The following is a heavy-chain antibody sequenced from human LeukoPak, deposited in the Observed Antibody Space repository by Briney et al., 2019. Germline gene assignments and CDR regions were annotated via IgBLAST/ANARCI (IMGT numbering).Heavy chain of an antibody. Sequence: GRSLRLSCATSGFTFSSYAMSWVRQAPGKGLEWVSGISGSGDRRNYADSVKGRFTISRDISKNTLYLQMNSLRVEDTAVYYCAKGPKQLLVGSRGYYFDYWGQGTLVTVSS. D-gene: IGHD6-13*01. V-gene: IGHV3-23*01. CDR1: GFTFSSYA. J-gene: IGHJ4*02. CDR3: AKGPKQLLVGSRGYYFDY. CDR2: ISGSGDRR.